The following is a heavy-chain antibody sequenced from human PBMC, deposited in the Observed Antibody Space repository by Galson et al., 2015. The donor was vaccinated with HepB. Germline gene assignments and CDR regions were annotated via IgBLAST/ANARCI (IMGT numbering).Heavy chain of an antibody. D-gene: IGHD1-26*01. CDR2: INTGSSYT. J-gene: IGHJ4*02. CDR3: ARAPVGGTHFDY. V-gene: IGHV3-11*06. Sequence: SLRLSCAASGFTFSDYYMSWIRQAPGKGLEWLSYINTGSSYTNYADSVKGRFTISRDNAKNSLYLQMNSLRAEDTAVYYCARAPVGGTHFDYWGQGTLVTVSS. CDR1: GFTFSDYY.